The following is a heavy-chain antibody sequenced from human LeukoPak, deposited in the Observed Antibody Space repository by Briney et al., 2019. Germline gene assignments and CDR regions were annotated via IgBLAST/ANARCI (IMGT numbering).Heavy chain of an antibody. CDR2: ISAYNGNT. Sequence: ASVTVSCKASGYTFATYGISWVRQAPGQGLEWMGWISAYNGNTDYAQKLQGRVTMTTDTSTSTAYMELRSLRSDDTAMYYCARRSGYCSSTSCSPGDYWGQGTLVTVSS. J-gene: IGHJ4*02. V-gene: IGHV1-18*01. CDR1: GYTFATYG. D-gene: IGHD2-2*01. CDR3: ARRSGYCSSTSCSPGDY.